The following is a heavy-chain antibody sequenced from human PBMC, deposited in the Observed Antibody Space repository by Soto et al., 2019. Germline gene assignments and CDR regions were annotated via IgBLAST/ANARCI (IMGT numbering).Heavy chain of an antibody. CDR2: IRSDSST. V-gene: IGHV3-23*01. J-gene: IGHJ4*02. D-gene: IGHD4-4*01. Sequence: EVQLLESGGGLVQPGGSLRLSCAASGFTLSTYGMTWVRQAPGKGLEWVSAIRSDSSTMYEDSVKGRFTISRDNSNYTLYLQMNSLRAEDTAVYYCARGTATTRWIFDCWGQGTLVTVSS. CDR1: GFTLSTYG. CDR3: ARGTATTRWIFDC.